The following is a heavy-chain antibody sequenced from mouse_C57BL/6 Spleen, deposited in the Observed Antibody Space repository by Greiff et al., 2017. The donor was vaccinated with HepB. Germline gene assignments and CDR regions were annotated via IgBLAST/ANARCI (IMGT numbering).Heavy chain of an antibody. J-gene: IGHJ1*03. CDR2: IWSGGST. Sequence: QVHVKQSGPGLVQPSQSLSITCTVSGFSLTSYGVHWVRQSPGKGLEWLGVIWSGGSTDYNAAFISRLSISKDNSKSQVFFKMNSLQADDTAIYYCARNYYYGSSSYWYFDVWGTGTTVTVSS. CDR3: ARNYYYGSSSYWYFDV. CDR1: GFSLTSYG. D-gene: IGHD1-1*01. V-gene: IGHV2-2*01.